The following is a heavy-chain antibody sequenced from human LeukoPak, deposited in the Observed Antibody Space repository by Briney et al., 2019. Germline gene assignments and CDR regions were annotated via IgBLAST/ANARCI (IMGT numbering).Heavy chain of an antibody. V-gene: IGHV4-59*01. CDR3: ARDPAYSSILAGLDY. CDR1: GGSISSYY. Sequence: ASETLSLTCTVSGGSISSYYWSWIRQPPGKGLEWIGYIYYSGSTNYNPSLKSRVTISVDTSKNQFSLKLSSVTAADTAVYYCARDPAYSSILAGLDYWGQGTLVTVSS. D-gene: IGHD6-13*01. J-gene: IGHJ4*02. CDR2: IYYSGST.